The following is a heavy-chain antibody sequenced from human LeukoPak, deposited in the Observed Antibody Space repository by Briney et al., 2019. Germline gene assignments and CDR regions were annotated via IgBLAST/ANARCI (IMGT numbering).Heavy chain of an antibody. V-gene: IGHV4-39*01. CDR3: ARAHKGVVVVAATGAFDI. D-gene: IGHD2-15*01. Sequence: SETLSLTCTVSGGSISSSSYYWGWIRQPPGKGLEWIGGIYYSGSTYYNPSLKSRVTISVDTSKNQFSLKLSSVTAADTAVYYCARAHKGVVVVAATGAFDIWGQGTMVTVSS. J-gene: IGHJ3*02. CDR1: GGSISSSSYY. CDR2: IYYSGST.